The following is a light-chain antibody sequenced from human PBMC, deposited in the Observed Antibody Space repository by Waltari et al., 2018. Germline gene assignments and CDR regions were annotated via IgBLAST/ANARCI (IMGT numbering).Light chain of an antibody. V-gene: IGKV3-11*01. CDR2: DAS. CDR3: QQRSDWLYT. J-gene: IGKJ2*01. CDR1: QSVSRY. Sequence: EIVLTQSPATLSLSPGERDTLSCRASQSVSRYLAWYQQKPGQAPRLLIYDASDRATGIPARFSGSGSGTDFTLTINSLEPEDFAVYYCQQRSDWLYTFGQGTKLEIK.